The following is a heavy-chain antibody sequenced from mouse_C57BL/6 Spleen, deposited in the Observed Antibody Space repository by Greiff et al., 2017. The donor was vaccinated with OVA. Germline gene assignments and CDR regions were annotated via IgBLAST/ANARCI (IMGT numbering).Heavy chain of an antibody. V-gene: IGHV1-26*01. CDR1: GYTFTDYY. D-gene: IGHD2-3*01. J-gene: IGHJ1*03. CDR3: ARAEEYYDDWYFDV. Sequence: EVKLQQSGPELVKPGASVKISCKASGYTFTDYYMNWVKQSHGKSLEWIGDINPNNGGTSYNQKFKGKATLTVDKSSSTAYMELRSLTSEDSAVYYCARAEEYYDDWYFDVWGTGTTVTVSA. CDR2: INPNNGGT.